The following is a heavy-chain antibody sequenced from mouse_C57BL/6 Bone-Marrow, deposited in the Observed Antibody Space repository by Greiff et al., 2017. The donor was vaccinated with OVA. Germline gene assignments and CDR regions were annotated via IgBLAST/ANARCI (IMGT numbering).Heavy chain of an antibody. V-gene: IGHV1-81*01. J-gene: IGHJ2*01. CDR3: ARPLITTVVARLDY. Sequence: QVQLQQSGAELARPGASVKLSCKASGYTFTSYGISWVKQRTGQGLEWIGEIYPRSGNTYYNEKFKGKATLTADKSSSTAYMELRSLTSEDSAVYFCARPLITTVVARLDYWGQGTTLTVSS. D-gene: IGHD1-1*01. CDR2: IYPRSGNT. CDR1: GYTFTSYG.